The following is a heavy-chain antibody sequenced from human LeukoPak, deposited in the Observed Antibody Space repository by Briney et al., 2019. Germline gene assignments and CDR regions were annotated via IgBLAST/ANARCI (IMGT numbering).Heavy chain of an antibody. Sequence: GGSLKLSCAASGFTFSGSAMHWVRQASGQGLEWVGRIRSKANSYATAYAASVKGRFTISRDDSKNTAYLQMNSLKTEDTAVYYFTRYHCSSNSCYPFGDYWGQGTLVTVSS. V-gene: IGHV3-73*01. CDR1: GFTFSGSA. J-gene: IGHJ4*02. CDR3: TRYHCSSNSCYPFGDY. CDR2: IRSKANSYAT. D-gene: IGHD2-2*01.